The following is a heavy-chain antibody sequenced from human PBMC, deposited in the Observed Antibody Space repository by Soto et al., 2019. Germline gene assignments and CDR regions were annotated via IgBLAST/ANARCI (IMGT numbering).Heavy chain of an antibody. CDR1: GFTFSSYA. V-gene: IGHV3-30-3*01. Sequence: GGSLRLSCAASGFTFSSYAMHWVRQAPGKGLEWVAVISYDGSNKYYADSVKGRFTISRDNSKNTLYLQMNSLRAEDTAVYYCARAIRVDIVATILDYYYGMDVWGQGTTVTVSS. D-gene: IGHD5-12*01. J-gene: IGHJ6*02. CDR3: ARAIRVDIVATILDYYYGMDV. CDR2: ISYDGSNK.